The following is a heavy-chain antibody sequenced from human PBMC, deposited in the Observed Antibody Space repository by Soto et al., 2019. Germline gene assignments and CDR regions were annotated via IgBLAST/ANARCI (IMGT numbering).Heavy chain of an antibody. Sequence: SETLSLTCAVHGGSFSDYYWSWIRQPPGKGLKWIGEINHSGRTNYNPSLKSRVTISVDTSKNQFSLKLSSMTAADTAVYYCARTVHLFDYWGQGISVTVSS. CDR1: GGSFSDYY. V-gene: IGHV4-34*01. CDR3: ARTVHLFDY. CDR2: INHSGRT. J-gene: IGHJ4*02. D-gene: IGHD4-17*01.